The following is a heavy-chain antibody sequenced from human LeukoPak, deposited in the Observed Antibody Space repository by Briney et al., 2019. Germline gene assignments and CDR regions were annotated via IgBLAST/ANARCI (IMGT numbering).Heavy chain of an antibody. V-gene: IGHV1-2*02. J-gene: IGHJ3*02. CDR3: VRFEDYGGNRDVFDI. CDR2: INPHSGGA. D-gene: IGHD4-23*01. CDR1: GYTFTAYY. Sequence: ASVKVSCKASGYTFTAYYINWVRQAPGQGLEWMGWINPHSGGAVYAQGFQGRVTMTRDMSISTAYMELSRLRSDDTAVYYCVRFEDYGGNRDVFDIWGQGTMVTVYS.